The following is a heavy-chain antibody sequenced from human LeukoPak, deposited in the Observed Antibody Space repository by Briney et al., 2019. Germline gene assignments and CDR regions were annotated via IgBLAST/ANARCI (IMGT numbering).Heavy chain of an antibody. V-gene: IGHV3-21*01. D-gene: IGHD3-10*01. J-gene: IGHJ4*02. CDR3: AREAYVLLWFGEFTY. CDR1: GFTFSSCS. Sequence: PGGSLRLSCAASGFTFSSCSMNWVRQAPGKGLEWVSSISSSSSYIYYADSVKGRFTISRDNAKNSLYLQMNSLRAEDTAVYYCAREAYVLLWFGEFTYWGQGTLVTVSS. CDR2: ISSSSSYI.